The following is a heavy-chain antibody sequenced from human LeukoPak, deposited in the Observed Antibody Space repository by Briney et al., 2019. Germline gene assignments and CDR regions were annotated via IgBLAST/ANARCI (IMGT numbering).Heavy chain of an antibody. CDR2: ISSSSSSM. CDR1: GFTFSSYS. V-gene: IGHV3-21*01. CDR3: ARVLRGQHYFFDS. D-gene: IGHD2-2*01. J-gene: IGHJ4*02. Sequence: KPGGSLRLSCAASGFTFSSYSMNWVRKAPGKGLGWVSSISSSSSSMYYAASVKDRLTISRDNPKNSMDLQVNSLRAEDTAVYYCARVLRGQHYFFDSWGQGTLVTVSS.